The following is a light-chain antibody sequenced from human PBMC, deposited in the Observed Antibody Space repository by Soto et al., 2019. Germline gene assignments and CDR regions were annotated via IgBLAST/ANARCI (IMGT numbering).Light chain of an antibody. CDR1: QSVSSD. J-gene: IGKJ5*01. CDR2: GVS. CDR3: QQYKSWPPIT. Sequence: IVMTQSPATLSVSPGERATLSCRASQSVSSDLVWYQQKAGQAPRLLIYGVSSRATDVPDRFSGSGSGTEFTLTISSLKSEDYAVYYCQQYKSWPPITFGQGTRLEIK. V-gene: IGKV3D-15*01.